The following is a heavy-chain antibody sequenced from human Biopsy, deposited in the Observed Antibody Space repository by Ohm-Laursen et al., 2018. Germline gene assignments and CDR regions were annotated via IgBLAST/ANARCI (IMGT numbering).Heavy chain of an antibody. CDR1: GGTFTMFP. CDR2: INPDSGVT. D-gene: IGHD6-19*01. CDR3: ARDKYRSWNYFDN. V-gene: IGHV1-2*02. Sequence: AASVKVSCKTSGGTFTMFPISWVRQAPGQGLEWMGWINPDSGVTNYAQKFQGRVTMTRDTSISTAYMELSRLGSDDTAVYYCARDKYRSWNYFDNWGQGSLVTVSS. J-gene: IGHJ4*02.